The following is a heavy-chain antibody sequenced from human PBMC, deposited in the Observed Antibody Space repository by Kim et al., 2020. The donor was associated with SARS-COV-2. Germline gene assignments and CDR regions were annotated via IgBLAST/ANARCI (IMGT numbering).Heavy chain of an antibody. CDR3: ARARSGSYYYFDY. V-gene: IGHV4-59*01. D-gene: IGHD1-26*01. CDR2: IYYSGST. CDR1: GGSISSYY. Sequence: SETLSLTCTVSGGSISSYYWSWIRQPPGKGLEWIGYIYYSGSTNYNPSLKSRVTISVDTSKNQFSLTLSSVTAADTAVYYCARARSGSYYYFDYWGQGTLVTVSS. J-gene: IGHJ4*02.